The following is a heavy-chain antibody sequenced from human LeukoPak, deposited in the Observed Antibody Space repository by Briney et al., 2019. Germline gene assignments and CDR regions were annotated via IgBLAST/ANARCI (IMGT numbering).Heavy chain of an antibody. CDR1: GFTFSSYG. D-gene: IGHD1-26*01. V-gene: IGHV3-30*02. CDR3: AKDSPSGSYMGYYSYMDV. J-gene: IGHJ6*03. CDR2: IRYDGSNK. Sequence: PGGSLRLSCAASGFTFSSYGMHWVRQAPGKGLEWVAFIRYDGSNKYYADSVKGRFTISRDNSKNTLYLQMNSLRAEDTAVYYCAKDSPSGSYMGYYSYMDVWGKGTTVTVSS.